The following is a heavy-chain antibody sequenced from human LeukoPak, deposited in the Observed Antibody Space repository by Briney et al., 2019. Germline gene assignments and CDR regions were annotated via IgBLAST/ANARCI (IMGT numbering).Heavy chain of an antibody. D-gene: IGHD6-6*01. J-gene: IGHJ6*02. V-gene: IGHV3-21*01. CDR2: ISSSSSYI. Sequence: GGSLRLSCAASGFTFSSYSMNWVRQAPGKGLEWVSSISSSSSYIYYADSVKGRFTISRDNAKNSLYPQMNSLRAEDTAVYYCARPSSSYRTAYYYYGMDVWGQGTTVTVSS. CDR3: ARPSSSYRTAYYYYGMDV. CDR1: GFTFSSYS.